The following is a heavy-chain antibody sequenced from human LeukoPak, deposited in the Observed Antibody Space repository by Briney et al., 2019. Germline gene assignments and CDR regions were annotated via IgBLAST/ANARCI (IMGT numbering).Heavy chain of an antibody. CDR1: GFTFSTYS. J-gene: IGHJ3*02. Sequence: GGSLRLSCAASGFTFSTYSMNWVRQAPGKGLEWVSSISSSSSYIYYADSVKGRFTISRDNAKNSLYLQMNSLRAEDTAVYYCARGLETGDAFDIWGQGTMVTVSS. CDR2: ISSSSSYI. V-gene: IGHV3-21*06. CDR3: ARGLETGDAFDI. D-gene: IGHD3-3*01.